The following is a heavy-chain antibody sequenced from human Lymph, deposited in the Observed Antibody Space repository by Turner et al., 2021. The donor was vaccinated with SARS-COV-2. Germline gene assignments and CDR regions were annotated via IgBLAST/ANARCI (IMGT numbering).Heavy chain of an antibody. CDR3: ARGPPDFPYYFDY. D-gene: IGHD2-21*02. CDR2: ITCTSSYI. V-gene: IGHV3-21*01. Sequence: EVQLVESGGGLVKPGGALRLSCAASGFTFSSYNMNWVRQAPGKGLEWVASITCTSSYIYYADSVKGRFTISRDNAKNSLYLQMNSLRAEDTAVYYCARGPPDFPYYFDYWGQGTLVTVSS. CDR1: GFTFSSYN. J-gene: IGHJ4*02.